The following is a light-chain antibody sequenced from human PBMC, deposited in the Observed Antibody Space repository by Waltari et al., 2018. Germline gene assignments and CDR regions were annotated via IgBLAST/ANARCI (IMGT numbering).Light chain of an antibody. CDR3: QQTYATPNT. J-gene: IGKJ2*01. CDR1: QSIRRY. CDR2: AAS. Sequence: DIQMTQSPSSLSASVGDRVTITCRPSQSIRRYLNWYQQKPGKTPKLLIYAASSLQSGVPSRFSGGGSGTDFTLTISSLQPEDFATYYCQQTYATPNTFGQGTKVEIK. V-gene: IGKV1-39*01.